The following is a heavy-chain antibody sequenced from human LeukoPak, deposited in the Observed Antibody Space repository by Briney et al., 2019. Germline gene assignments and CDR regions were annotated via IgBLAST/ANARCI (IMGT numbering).Heavy chain of an antibody. D-gene: IGHD6-13*01. Sequence: ASVKVSCKVSGYTLTELSMHWVRQAPGKGLEWMGGFDPKDGETIYAQKFQGRVTMTEDTSTDTAYMELSSLRSEDTAVYYCATRRIAAAGIWGHYYYYGMDVWGQGTTVTVSS. CDR2: FDPKDGET. J-gene: IGHJ6*02. CDR1: GYTLTELS. V-gene: IGHV1-24*01. CDR3: ATRRIAAAGIWGHYYYYGMDV.